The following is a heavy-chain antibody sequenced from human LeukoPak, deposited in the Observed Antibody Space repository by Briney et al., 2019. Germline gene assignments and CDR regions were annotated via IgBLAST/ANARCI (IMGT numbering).Heavy chain of an antibody. J-gene: IGHJ3*02. CDR1: GYTFTGYY. V-gene: IGHV1-2*02. Sequence: GASVKVSCKASGYTFTGYYMHWVRQAPGQGLEWMGWINPNSGGTNYAQKFQGRVTMTRDTSISTAYMELSRLRSDDTAVYYCARDSGVLRYFDWLSAFDIWGQGTMVTVSS. D-gene: IGHD3-9*01. CDR3: ARDSGVLRYFDWLSAFDI. CDR2: INPNSGGT.